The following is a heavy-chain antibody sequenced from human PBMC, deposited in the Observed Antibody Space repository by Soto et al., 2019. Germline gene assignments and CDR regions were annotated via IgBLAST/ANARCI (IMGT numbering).Heavy chain of an antibody. V-gene: IGHV3-23*01. CDR3: ARGQRALITYGPFDP. CDR2: FSGTGGYT. CDR1: GFTLSSYA. Sequence: PGGALRLSCAASGFTLSSYAMSWVRQAPGKGLEWVSTFSGTGGYTYYADSVKGRFTISRDDSRNTLFLHMNSLRAADTAVYYCARGQRALITYGPFDPWGQRPLVTVSS. J-gene: IGHJ5*02. D-gene: IGHD4-17*01.